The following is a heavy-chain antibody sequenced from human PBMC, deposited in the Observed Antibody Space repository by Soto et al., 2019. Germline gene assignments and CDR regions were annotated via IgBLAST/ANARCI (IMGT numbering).Heavy chain of an antibody. J-gene: IGHJ4*02. D-gene: IGHD3-10*01. CDR1: SGSISSSYW. CDR2: IHHSGDT. Sequence: QVQLQESGPGLVTPSGTLSVTCAVSSGSISSSYWWSWVRQPPGERLEWIGEIHHSGDTNYNPSLESRVTISVDKSKNQFSLRLSSVTAADTAVYYCARIDYGSGSDYNFDCWGQGTLVTVSS. CDR3: ARIDYGSGSDYNFDC. V-gene: IGHV4-4*02.